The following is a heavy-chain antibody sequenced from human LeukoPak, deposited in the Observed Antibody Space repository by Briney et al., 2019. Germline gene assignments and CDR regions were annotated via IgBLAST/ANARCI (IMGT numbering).Heavy chain of an antibody. V-gene: IGHV3-48*01. CDR3: ARVGYDFWSGYYDDAFDI. CDR1: GFPFSSYS. Sequence: GSLSLSFAASGFPFSSYSMNRVRPAPGKGLEWVSYISSSSSTIYYADSVKGRFTISRDNAKNSLYLQKNSLRAEDTAVYYCARVGYDFWSGYYDDAFDIWGQGTMVSVSS. D-gene: IGHD3-3*01. CDR2: ISSSSSTI. J-gene: IGHJ3*02.